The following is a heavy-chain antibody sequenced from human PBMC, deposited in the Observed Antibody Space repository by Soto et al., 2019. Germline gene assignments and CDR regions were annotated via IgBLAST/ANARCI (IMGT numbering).Heavy chain of an antibody. Sequence: SETLSLTCAISGASVSSNSAAWNWIRQSPSRGLEWLGRTYYRSKWYNDYAVSVKSRITINPDTSKNQFSLQLNSVTPEDTAVYYCARGVRYSSSFDDYYYGKNVWGIWNTGTVSS. J-gene: IGHJ6*04. CDR1: GASVSSNSAA. CDR3: ARGVRYSSSFDDYYYGKNV. D-gene: IGHD6-6*01. CDR2: TYYRSKWYN. V-gene: IGHV6-1*01.